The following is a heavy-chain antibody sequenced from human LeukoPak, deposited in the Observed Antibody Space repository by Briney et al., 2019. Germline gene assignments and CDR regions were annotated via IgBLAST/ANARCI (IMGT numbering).Heavy chain of an antibody. D-gene: IGHD3-3*02. Sequence: GGSLRLSCAASGFTFSNYSMNWVRQAPGKGLEWVSSISSSSSYINYADSVKGRFTISRDNAKNSLYLQMNGLRVEDTAIYYCVSAIFRFRDYWGQGTLVTVSS. CDR2: ISSSSSYI. CDR1: GFTFSNYS. CDR3: VSAIFRFRDY. V-gene: IGHV3-21*06. J-gene: IGHJ4*02.